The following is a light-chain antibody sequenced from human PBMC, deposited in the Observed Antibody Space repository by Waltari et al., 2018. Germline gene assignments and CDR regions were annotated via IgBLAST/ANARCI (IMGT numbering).Light chain of an antibody. V-gene: IGLV2-11*01. CDR3: CSYAGTYTWL. CDR2: DVS. Sequence: QSALTQPRSVSGSPGQSVTISCTGTSSDVGGSNYVSWYQQLPGKAPTAVIYDVSRRPSGVPDRFTGSRSGNTATLTISGLQAEDEADYHCCSYAGTYTWLFGGGTKLTVL. J-gene: IGLJ3*02. CDR1: SSDVGGSNY.